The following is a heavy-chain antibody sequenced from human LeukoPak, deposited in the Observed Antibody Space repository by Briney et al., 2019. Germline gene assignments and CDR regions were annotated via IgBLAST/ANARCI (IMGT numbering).Heavy chain of an antibody. CDR1: GGSFSGYY. CDR2: INHSGST. CDR3: ARSGDQYGDYFDY. Sequence: SETLSLTCAVCGGSFSGYYWSWIRQPPGKGLEWIGEINHSGSTNYKPSLKSRVTISVDTSKNQFSLKLSSVTAADTAVYYCARSGDQYGDYFDYWGQGTLVTVSS. J-gene: IGHJ4*02. V-gene: IGHV4-34*01. D-gene: IGHD4-17*01.